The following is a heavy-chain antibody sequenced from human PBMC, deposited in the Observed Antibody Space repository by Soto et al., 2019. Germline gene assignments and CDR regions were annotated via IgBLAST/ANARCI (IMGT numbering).Heavy chain of an antibody. J-gene: IGHJ6*02. CDR2: IIPIFGTT. CDR1: GGTFRSYA. D-gene: IGHD6-25*01. V-gene: IGHV1-69*12. CDR3: ARGHSGVGGDNNRYYGMDV. Sequence: QVQLVQSGAEVKKPGSSVKVSCKASGGTFRSYAINWVRQAPGQGLEWMGGIIPIFGTTNYAQKFQGRVTLTADESTSTAYMDLSSLRSEDTAVYYCARGHSGVGGDNNRYYGMDVWGQGTTVTVSS.